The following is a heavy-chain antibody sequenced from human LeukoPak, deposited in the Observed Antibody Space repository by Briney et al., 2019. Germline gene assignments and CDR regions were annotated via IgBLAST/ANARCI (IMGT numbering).Heavy chain of an antibody. J-gene: IGHJ4*02. CDR2: ISPSGGST. D-gene: IGHD3-16*02. Sequence: ASVKVSCKAFGYTFTGYWMHWVRQAPGQGPEWMGVISPSGGSTIYAQKFKGRVTLTRDMSTSTDYLELSSLRSEDTAVYYCARAQFPGMITFGGVIVWGQGTLVTVSS. CDR1: GYTFTGYW. CDR3: ARAQFPGMITFGGVIV. V-gene: IGHV1-46*01.